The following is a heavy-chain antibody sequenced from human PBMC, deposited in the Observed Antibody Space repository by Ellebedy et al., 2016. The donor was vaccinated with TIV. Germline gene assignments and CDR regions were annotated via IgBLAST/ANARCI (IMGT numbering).Heavy chain of an antibody. CDR2: ITATGGTT. J-gene: IGHJ4*02. Sequence: GESLKISCAASGFTFSGYAMSWVRQTPMKGLEWVSHITATGGTTYYADSVQGRFTISRDNSKNTLYLQINSLRADDTAVYYCTRRRELTSIRYFDYWGQGTLVTVSS. CDR3: TRRRELTSIRYFDY. V-gene: IGHV3-23*01. D-gene: IGHD3-16*02. CDR1: GFTFSGYA.